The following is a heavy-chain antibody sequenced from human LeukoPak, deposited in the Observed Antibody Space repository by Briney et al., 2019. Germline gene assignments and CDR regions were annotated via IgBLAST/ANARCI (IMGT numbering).Heavy chain of an antibody. D-gene: IGHD1-26*01. J-gene: IGHJ4*02. V-gene: IGHV3-30*02. CDR2: IRNDGSIK. Sequence: GGSLRLSCAASGFTFSNYGMHWVRQAPGKGLEWVAFIRNDGSIKYYADSVKGRFTISRDNSKNTLYLQMNSLRAEDTAVYYCAKDMGNWGQGTLVTVSS. CDR3: AKDMGN. CDR1: GFTFSNYG.